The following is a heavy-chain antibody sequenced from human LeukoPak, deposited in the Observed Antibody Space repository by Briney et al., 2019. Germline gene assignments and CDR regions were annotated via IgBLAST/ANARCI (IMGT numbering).Heavy chain of an antibody. J-gene: IGHJ4*02. D-gene: IGHD1-26*01. CDR2: ISGTSRTI. CDR3: ARADRSGTYNFDY. Sequence: QSGGSLRLSCAASGFTFSSYAMNWVRQAPGKGLEWVSYISGTSRTIYYADSVKGRFTISRDNAKNSLSLQMNSLRGEDTAVYYCARADRSGTYNFDYWGQGTLVTVSS. V-gene: IGHV3-48*01. CDR1: GFTFSSYA.